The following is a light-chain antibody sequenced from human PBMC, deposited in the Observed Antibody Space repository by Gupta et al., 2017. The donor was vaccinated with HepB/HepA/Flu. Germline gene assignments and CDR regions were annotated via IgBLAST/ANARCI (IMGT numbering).Light chain of an antibody. CDR1: NIGSKS. V-gene: IGLV3-21*04. CDR3: QVWDSSSDRVV. J-gene: IGLJ2*01. Sequence: SYVLTQPPSVSVAPGQTARITCGGNNIGSKSVHWYQQQPGQAPVLVIYYDSDRPSGIPERFSGSNSGNTATLTISRVEAGDEADYYCQVWDSSSDRVVFGGGTKLTVL. CDR2: YDS.